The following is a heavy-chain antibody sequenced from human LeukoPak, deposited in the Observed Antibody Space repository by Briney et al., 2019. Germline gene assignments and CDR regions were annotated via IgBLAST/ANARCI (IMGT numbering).Heavy chain of an antibody. D-gene: IGHD6-13*01. CDR3: ARMGIAAAGSQGEIDY. V-gene: IGHV4-59*01. CDR2: IYYSGST. J-gene: IGHJ4*02. Sequence: SETLPLTCTVSGGSISSYYWSWIRQPPGKGLEWIGYIYYSGSTNYNPSLKSRVTISVDTSKNQFSLKLSSVTAADTAVYYCARMGIAAAGSQGEIDYWGQGTLVTVSS. CDR1: GGSISSYY.